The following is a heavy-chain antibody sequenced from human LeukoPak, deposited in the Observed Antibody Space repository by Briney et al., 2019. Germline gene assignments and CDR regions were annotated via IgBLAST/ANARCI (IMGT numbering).Heavy chain of an antibody. CDR1: GFAFSSYS. CDR3: AREDDDWGPNTFDV. D-gene: IGHD7-27*01. J-gene: IGHJ3*01. CDR2: INSGSAYM. V-gene: IGHV3-48*02. Sequence: GRSLRLSCAASGFAFSSYSMNWVRKAPGKGLEWVSYINSGSAYMYYPDSVKGRFTSSRDNAKNSLYLQMDSLRDEDTAVYSCAREDDDWGPNTFDVWGQGTVVTVSS.